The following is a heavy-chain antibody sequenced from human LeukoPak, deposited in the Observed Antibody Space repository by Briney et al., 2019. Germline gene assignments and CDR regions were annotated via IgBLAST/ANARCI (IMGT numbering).Heavy chain of an antibody. D-gene: IGHD1-26*01. J-gene: IGHJ6*02. Sequence: KPSETLSLTCTVSGGSISSYYWSWIRQPPGKGLEWIGYIYYSGSTNYNPSLKSRVTISVDTSKNQFSLKLSSVTAADTAVYYRARHSPSGYYYYGMDVWGQGTTVTVSS. CDR3: ARHSPSGYYYYGMDV. V-gene: IGHV4-59*08. CDR1: GGSISSYY. CDR2: IYYSGST.